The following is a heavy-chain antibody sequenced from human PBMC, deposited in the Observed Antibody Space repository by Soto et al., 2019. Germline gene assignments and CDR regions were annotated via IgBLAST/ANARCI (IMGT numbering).Heavy chain of an antibody. V-gene: IGHV3-33*06. CDR2: VWYDGNEK. CDR3: AKEERIAPQE. Sequence: QAQLVESGGGVVQPGTSLRLSCAASGFPFTTYGIPWVRQAPGKGLEWFGIVWYDGNEKYYADFVQGRFIISRDNSKNIVYLEMNDLRAEYTAVYHCAKEERIAPQEWGQGVLVTVST. CDR1: GFPFTTYG. J-gene: IGHJ4*02. D-gene: IGHD1-26*01.